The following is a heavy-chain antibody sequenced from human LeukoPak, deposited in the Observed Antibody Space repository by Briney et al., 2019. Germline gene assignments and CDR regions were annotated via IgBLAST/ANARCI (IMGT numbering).Heavy chain of an antibody. V-gene: IGHV4-61*02. CDR1: GGSISSGSYH. J-gene: IGHJ4*02. CDR3: ARDMGPVCDY. CDR2: IYTSGST. D-gene: IGHD2-8*01. Sequence: PSQTLSLTCTVSGGSISSGSYHWSWIRQPAGKGLEWIGRIYTSGSTNYNPSLKSRVTISVDTSKNQFSLKLSSVTAADTAVYYCARDMGPVCDYWGQGTLVTVSS.